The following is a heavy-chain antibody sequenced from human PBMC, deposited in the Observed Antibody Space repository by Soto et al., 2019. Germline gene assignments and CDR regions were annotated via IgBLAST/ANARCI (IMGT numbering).Heavy chain of an antibody. CDR1: GGSISSYY. CDR3: AREGGLYDILTGRHAFDI. V-gene: IGHV4-59*01. CDR2: IYYSGST. D-gene: IGHD3-9*01. J-gene: IGHJ3*02. Sequence: SETLSLTCTVSGGSISSYYWSWIRQPPGKGLEWIGYIYYSGSTNYNPSLKSRVTISVDTSKNQFSLKLSSVTAADTAVYYCAREGGLYDILTGRHAFDIWGQGTMVTVSS.